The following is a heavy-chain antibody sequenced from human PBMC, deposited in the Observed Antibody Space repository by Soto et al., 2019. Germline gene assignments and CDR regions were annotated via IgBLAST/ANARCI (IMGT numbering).Heavy chain of an antibody. Sequence: SETLSLTCTVSGGSISSGGYYWSWIRQHPGKGLEWIGYIYHSGSTYYNPSLKSRVTISVDRSKNQFSLKLSSVTAADTAVYYCARGATMVRGVSLNYYYYGMDVWGQGTTVTVSS. J-gene: IGHJ6*02. CDR1: GGSISSGGYY. CDR2: IYHSGST. D-gene: IGHD3-10*01. CDR3: ARGATMVRGVSLNYYYYGMDV. V-gene: IGHV4-30-2*01.